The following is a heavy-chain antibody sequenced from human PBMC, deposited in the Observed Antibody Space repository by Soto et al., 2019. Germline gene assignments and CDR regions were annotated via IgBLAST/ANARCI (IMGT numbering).Heavy chain of an antibody. CDR1: GFTFSSYA. CDR3: AKGETYYGSGSYYLDY. CDR2: ISGSGGST. V-gene: IGHV3-23*01. Sequence: EVQLLESGGGLVQPGGSLRLSCAASGFTFSSYAMSWVRQAPGKGLEWVSAISGSGGSTYYADSVKGRFTISRDNSKNTLYLQRNSLRAEDTAVYYCAKGETYYGSGSYYLDYWGQGTLVTVSS. J-gene: IGHJ4*02. D-gene: IGHD3-10*01.